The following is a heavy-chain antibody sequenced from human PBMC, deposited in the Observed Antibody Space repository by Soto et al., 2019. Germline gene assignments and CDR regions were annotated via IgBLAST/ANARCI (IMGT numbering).Heavy chain of an antibody. D-gene: IGHD3-10*01. Sequence: GGSLRLSCAASGFTFSSYEMNWVRQAPGKGLEWVSYISSGGTTVYYADSVKGRFTISRDNSKNTLYLQMNSLRGEDTAVYHCARCHYSGSARTYGMVVWGQGTTVTVSS. CDR1: GFTFSSYE. CDR3: ARCHYSGSARTYGMVV. J-gene: IGHJ6*02. CDR2: ISSGGTTV. V-gene: IGHV3-48*03.